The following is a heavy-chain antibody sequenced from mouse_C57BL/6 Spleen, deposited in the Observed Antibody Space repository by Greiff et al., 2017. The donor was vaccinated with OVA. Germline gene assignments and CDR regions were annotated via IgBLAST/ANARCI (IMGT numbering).Heavy chain of an antibody. CDR2: IRNKANNHAT. V-gene: IGHV6-6*01. CDR3: TSYYDYDGHFDY. J-gene: IGHJ2*01. D-gene: IGHD2-4*01. CDR1: GFPFSDAW. Sequence: DVQLVESGGGLVQPGGSMKLSCAASGFPFSDAWMDWVRQSPEKGLEWVAEIRNKANNHATYYAESVKGRFTISRDDSKSSVYLQMNSLRAEDTGIYYCTSYYDYDGHFDYWGQGTTLTVSS.